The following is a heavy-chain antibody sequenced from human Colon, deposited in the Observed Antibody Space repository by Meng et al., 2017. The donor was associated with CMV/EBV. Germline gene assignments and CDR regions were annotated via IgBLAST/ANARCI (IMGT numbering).Heavy chain of an antibody. D-gene: IGHD5-18*01. V-gene: IGHV4-4*07. J-gene: IGHJ4*02. CDR2: IYPSGFP. CDR1: GGSISSYY. Sequence: VRLQGSGPGLGKPWEPLSLSCTVSGGSISSYYWSWIRQPAGKGLEWIGRIYPSGFPKYKPSLESRVTMSADTSKNQISLKLTSVTAADTAVYYCARAQYTYGYWIFDYWGQGTLVTVSS. CDR3: ARAQYTYGYWIFDY.